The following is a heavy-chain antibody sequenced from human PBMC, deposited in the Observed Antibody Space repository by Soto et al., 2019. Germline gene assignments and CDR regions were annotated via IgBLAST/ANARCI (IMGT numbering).Heavy chain of an antibody. CDR1: GFTFSSYS. V-gene: IGHV3-48*01. D-gene: IGHD3-3*01. CDR2: ISSSSSTI. J-gene: IGHJ6*03. Sequence: GGSLRLSCAASGFTFSSYSMNWVRQAPGKGLEWVSYISSSSSTIYYADSVKGRFTISRDNAKNSLYLQMNSLRAEDTAVYYCAKELGRFLEWLRPAYYYYYYMDVWGKGTTVTVSS. CDR3: AKELGRFLEWLRPAYYYYYYMDV.